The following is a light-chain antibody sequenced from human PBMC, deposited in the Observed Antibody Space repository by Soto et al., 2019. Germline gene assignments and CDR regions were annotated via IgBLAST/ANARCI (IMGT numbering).Light chain of an antibody. CDR2: EVS. V-gene: IGLV2-14*01. Sequence: SALTQPASVSWSPGQLITISCTGTSSDVGGYNYVSWYQQHPGKAPKLMIYEVSNRPSGVSNRFSGSKSGNTASLTISGLQAEDEADYYCSSYTSSSTPVFGTGTNV. CDR1: SSDVGGYNY. CDR3: SSYTSSSTPV. J-gene: IGLJ1*01.